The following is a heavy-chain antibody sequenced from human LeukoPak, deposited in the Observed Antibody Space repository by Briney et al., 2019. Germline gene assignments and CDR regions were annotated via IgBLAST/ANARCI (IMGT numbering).Heavy chain of an antibody. CDR1: GFTFSSYE. D-gene: IGHD6-13*01. V-gene: IGHV3-48*03. Sequence: GGSLRLSCAASGFTFSSYEMNWVRQAPGKGLEWVSYISSSGSTIYYADSVKGRFTISRDNAKNSLYLQMNSLRAEDTAVYYCARDLRGSSWPYAFDIWGQGTMVTVSS. J-gene: IGHJ3*02. CDR2: ISSSGSTI. CDR3: ARDLRGSSWPYAFDI.